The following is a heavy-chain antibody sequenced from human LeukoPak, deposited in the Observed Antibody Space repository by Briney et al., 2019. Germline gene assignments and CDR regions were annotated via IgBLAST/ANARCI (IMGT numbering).Heavy chain of an antibody. Sequence: GGSLRLSCAASGFTFSNYAMSWVRQAPGKGLEWVSAISGGSSAIYYADYVKGRFTISRDNSKNTLYLQMNSLRAEDTAVYYCAKYIIVAEAESPLFDYWGQGTLVTVSS. V-gene: IGHV3-23*01. J-gene: IGHJ4*02. CDR3: AKYIIVAEAESPLFDY. CDR2: ISGGSSAI. D-gene: IGHD5-12*01. CDR1: GFTFSNYA.